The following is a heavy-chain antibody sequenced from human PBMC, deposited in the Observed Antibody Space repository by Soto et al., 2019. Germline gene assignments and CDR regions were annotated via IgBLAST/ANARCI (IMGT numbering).Heavy chain of an antibody. D-gene: IGHD3-3*01. J-gene: IGHJ4*02. V-gene: IGHV3-30*18. CDR2: ISYGGSNK. CDR3: AEERQDFGDFWSGYYFDY. Sequence: GGSLRLSCAASGFTFSSYGMHWVRQAPGKGLEWVAVISYGGSNKYYADSVKGRFTISRDNSKNTLYLQMNSLRAEDTAVYYCAEERQDFGDFWSGYYFDYWGQGTLVTVSS. CDR1: GFTFSSYG.